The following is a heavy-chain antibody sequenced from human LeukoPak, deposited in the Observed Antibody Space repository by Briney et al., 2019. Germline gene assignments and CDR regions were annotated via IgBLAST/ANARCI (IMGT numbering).Heavy chain of an antibody. D-gene: IGHD3/OR15-3a*01. CDR1: GFRVSGYD. CDR2: ISISSSNI. V-gene: IGHV3-11*06. Sequence: GGSLRLSCAASGFRVSGYDLNWIRQAPGRGLEWIAYISISSSNIHYADSVRGRFTISRDNANNSLYLQLSSLRVEDTAVYYCAREYYGVIFSHYLDVWGKGTTVSVSS. CDR3: AREYYGVIFSHYLDV. J-gene: IGHJ6*04.